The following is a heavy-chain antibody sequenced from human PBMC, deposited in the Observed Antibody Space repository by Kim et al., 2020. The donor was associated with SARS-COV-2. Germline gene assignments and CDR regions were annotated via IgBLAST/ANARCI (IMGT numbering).Heavy chain of an antibody. Sequence: GGSLRLSCAASGFTFSSYGMHWVRQAPGKGLEWVAVISYDGSNKYYADSVKGRFTISRDNSKNTLYLQMNSLRAEDTAVYYCAKDSEELAAAFDYWGQGTLVTVSS. CDR1: GFTFSSYG. J-gene: IGHJ4*02. CDR3: AKDSEELAAAFDY. CDR2: ISYDGSNK. D-gene: IGHD6-13*01. V-gene: IGHV3-30*18.